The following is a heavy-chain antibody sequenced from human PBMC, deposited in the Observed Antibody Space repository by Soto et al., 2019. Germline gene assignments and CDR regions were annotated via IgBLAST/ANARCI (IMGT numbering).Heavy chain of an antibody. Sequence: SETLSLTCSVSGGSINSSSYFWGWVRQPPGKGLEWIGSIYYSGSTYYNPSLRSRVTISVDTSKNQSSLKLSSVTAADTAVFYCARHYSSGSRNWFDPWGQGTLVTVSS. CDR3: ARHYSSGSRNWFDP. J-gene: IGHJ5*02. V-gene: IGHV4-39*01. CDR1: GGSINSSSYF. D-gene: IGHD6-19*01. CDR2: IYYSGST.